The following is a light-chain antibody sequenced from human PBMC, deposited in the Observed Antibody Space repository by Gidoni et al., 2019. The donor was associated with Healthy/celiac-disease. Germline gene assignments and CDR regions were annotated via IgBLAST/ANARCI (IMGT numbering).Light chain of an antibody. V-gene: IGKV3-20*01. CDR3: QQYGSSPFT. Sequence: EIVLTQSPGTLSLSPGERATPSCRASQSVSSIYLAWSQQKPGQAPRLLIYGASSSATGIPDRFSGSGAGTDFTLTISRLEPEDFAVYYCQQYGSSPFTFGPGTKVDIQ. CDR2: GAS. CDR1: QSVSSIY. J-gene: IGKJ3*01.